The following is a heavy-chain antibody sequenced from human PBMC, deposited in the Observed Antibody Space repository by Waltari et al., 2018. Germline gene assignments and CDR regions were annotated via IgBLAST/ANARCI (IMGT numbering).Heavy chain of an antibody. Sequence: QVQLQQWGAGLLKPSETLSLTCAVYGGSFSGYYWSWIRQPPGKGLEWIGEINHSGSTNYNPSLKSRVTRSVDTSKNQFSLKLSSVTAADTAVYYCARDRGSSWYFSAFDIWGQGTMVTVSS. V-gene: IGHV4-34*01. CDR2: INHSGST. CDR1: GGSFSGYY. CDR3: ARDRGSSWYFSAFDI. J-gene: IGHJ3*02. D-gene: IGHD6-13*01.